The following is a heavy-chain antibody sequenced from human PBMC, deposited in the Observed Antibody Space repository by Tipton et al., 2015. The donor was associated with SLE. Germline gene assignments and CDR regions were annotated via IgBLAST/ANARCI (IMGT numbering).Heavy chain of an antibody. CDR1: GFPFSSYG. CDR3: AKGGSIVATIAGLESSSFYYFDY. V-gene: IGHV3-33*06. J-gene: IGHJ4*02. D-gene: IGHD5-12*01. Sequence: SLRLSCAASGFPFSSYGMHWVRQAPGKGLAGVAVIWYDGSNKYYADYVKGRFTISRDNSKNTLYLQMNSLRAEDTAVYYCAKGGSIVATIAGLESSSFYYFDYWGQGTLVTVSS. CDR2: IWYDGSNK.